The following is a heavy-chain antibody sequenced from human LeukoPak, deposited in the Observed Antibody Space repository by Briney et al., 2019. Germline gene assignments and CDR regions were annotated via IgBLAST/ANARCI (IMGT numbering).Heavy chain of an antibody. CDR3: ARGYYGASFDY. J-gene: IGHJ4*02. V-gene: IGHV3-20*01. D-gene: IGHD4-17*01. CDR1: GFTFDDYG. Sequence: PGGSLRLSCAASGFTFDDYGMSWVRQAPGKGLEWVSGINWNGGSTGYADSVKGRFTISRDNTKNSLYLQMNSPRAEDTALYHCARGYYGASFDYWGQGTLVTVSS. CDR2: INWNGGST.